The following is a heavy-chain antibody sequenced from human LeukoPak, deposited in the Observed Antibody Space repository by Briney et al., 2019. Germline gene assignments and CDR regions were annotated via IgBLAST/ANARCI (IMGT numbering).Heavy chain of an antibody. CDR1: GSTVSSNY. D-gene: IGHD1-26*01. V-gene: IGHV3-66*01. J-gene: IGHJ6*02. CDR2: IYSGGST. CDR3: AREGAGGSYSTSYYYAMDV. Sequence: GGSLRLSCAASGSTVSSNYMSWVRQAPGKGLEWVSIIYSGGSTYYADSVKGRFTISRDNSKNTLFLQMNSLRADDTAVYYCAREGAGGSYSTSYYYAMDVWGQGTTVTVSS.